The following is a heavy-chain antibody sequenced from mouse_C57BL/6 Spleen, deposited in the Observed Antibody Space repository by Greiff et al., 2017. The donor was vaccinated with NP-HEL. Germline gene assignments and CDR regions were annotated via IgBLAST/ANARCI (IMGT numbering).Heavy chain of an antibody. CDR1: GFNIKDDY. D-gene: IGHD1-1*01. V-gene: IGHV14-4*01. Sequence: EVQLQQSGAELVRPGASVKLSCTASGFNIKDDYMHWVKQRPEQGLEWIGWIAPENGDTEYASKFQGKATITADTSSNTAYLQLSSLTSEDTAVYYCTPIYYYGSSSRCVWGTGTTVTVSS. J-gene: IGHJ1*03. CDR2: IAPENGDT. CDR3: TPIYYYGSSSRCV.